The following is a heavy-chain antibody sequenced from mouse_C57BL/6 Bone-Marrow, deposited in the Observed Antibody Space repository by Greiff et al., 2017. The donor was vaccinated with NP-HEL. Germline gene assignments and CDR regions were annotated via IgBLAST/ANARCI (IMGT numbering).Heavy chain of an antibody. CDR2: INPNNGGT. CDR1: GYTFTDYN. V-gene: IGHV1-18*01. Sequence: EVQLQQSGPELVKPGASVKIPCKASGYTFTDYNMDWVKQSHGKSLEWIGDINPNNGGTIYNQKFKGKATLTVDKSSSTAYMELRSLTSEDTAVYYCARLYDGYYDWSAYWGQGTLVTVSA. J-gene: IGHJ3*01. D-gene: IGHD2-3*01. CDR3: ARLYDGYYDWSAY.